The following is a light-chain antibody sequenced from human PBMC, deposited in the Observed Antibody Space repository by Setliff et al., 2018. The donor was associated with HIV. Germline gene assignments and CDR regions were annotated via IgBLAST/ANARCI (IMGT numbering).Light chain of an antibody. CDR2: DVS. Sequence: QSVLTQPASVSGSPGQSITISCTGTSSDVGGYNYVSWYQQHPGKAPKLRIYDVSNRPSGVSNRFSGSKSGNTASLTISGLQAEDEADYYCSSYTSTSTLLVFGTGTRSPS. CDR1: SSDVGGYNY. J-gene: IGLJ1*01. CDR3: SSYTSTSTLLV. V-gene: IGLV2-14*03.